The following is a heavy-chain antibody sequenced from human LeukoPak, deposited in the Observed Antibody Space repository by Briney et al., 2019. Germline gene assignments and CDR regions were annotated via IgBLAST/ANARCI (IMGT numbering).Heavy chain of an antibody. CDR2: IYYSGST. V-gene: IGHV4-39*01. CDR3: ASAQLGTYYFNY. CDR1: GGSISSSSYY. D-gene: IGHD6-13*01. J-gene: IGHJ4*02. Sequence: PSETLSLTCTVSGGSISSSSYYWGWIRQPPGKGLERIGSIYYSGSTYYNPSLKSRVTISVDTSKNQFSLRPSSVTAADTAVYYCASAQLGTYYFNYWGPGTLVTVSS.